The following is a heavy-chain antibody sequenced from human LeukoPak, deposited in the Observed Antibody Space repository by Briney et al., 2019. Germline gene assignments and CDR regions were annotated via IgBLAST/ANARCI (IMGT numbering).Heavy chain of an antibody. CDR2: IYPGDSDT. Sequence: GESLKISCKGSGYSFTSYWIGWVRQMPGKGLKWMGIIYPGDSDTRYSPSFQGQVTISADKSISTAYLQWSSLKASDTAMYYCARQLDALGLTGWFDPWGQGTLVTVSS. D-gene: IGHD2-21*01. J-gene: IGHJ5*02. CDR1: GYSFTSYW. CDR3: ARQLDALGLTGWFDP. V-gene: IGHV5-51*01.